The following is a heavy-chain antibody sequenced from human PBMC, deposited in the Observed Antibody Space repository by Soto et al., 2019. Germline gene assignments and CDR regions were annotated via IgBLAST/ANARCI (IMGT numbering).Heavy chain of an antibody. J-gene: IGHJ6*02. CDR3: ARGSSWTLDYYGMDV. V-gene: IGHV5-51*01. D-gene: IGHD6-13*01. CDR2: IYPGDSDT. Sequence: GESLKISCKGSGYSFTSYWIGWVRQMPGKGLEWMGIIYPGDSDTRYSPSFQGQVTISADKSISTAYLQWSSLKASDTAMYYCARGSSWTLDYYGMDVWGQGTTVTVSS. CDR1: GYSFTSYW.